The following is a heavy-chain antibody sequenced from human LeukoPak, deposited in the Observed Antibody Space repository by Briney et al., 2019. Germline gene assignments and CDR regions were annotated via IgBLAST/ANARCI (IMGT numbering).Heavy chain of an antibody. Sequence: PGGSLRLSCAASGFTFSSYAMSWVRQAPGKGLEWVSAISGSGGSTYYADSVKGRFTISRDNSKNTLYLQMNSLRAEDTAVYYCARDPLGWLVDGYFDYWGQGTLVTVSS. J-gene: IGHJ4*02. CDR1: GFTFSSYA. V-gene: IGHV3-23*01. CDR3: ARDPLGWLVDGYFDY. D-gene: IGHD6-19*01. CDR2: ISGSGGST.